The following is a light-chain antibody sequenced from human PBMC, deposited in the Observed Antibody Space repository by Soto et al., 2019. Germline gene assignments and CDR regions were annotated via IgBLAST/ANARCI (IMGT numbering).Light chain of an antibody. CDR2: GVV. CDR3: SSYTSSITV. Sequence: QSALTQPASVSGSPGQSITISCTGTSSDVGGYKSVSWFQHYPGKAPKVLIYGVVNRPSGVSNRFSGSKSGNTASLTISRLQAEDEADYYCSSYTSSITVFGGGTKLTV. J-gene: IGLJ3*02. CDR1: SSDVGGYKS. V-gene: IGLV2-14*03.